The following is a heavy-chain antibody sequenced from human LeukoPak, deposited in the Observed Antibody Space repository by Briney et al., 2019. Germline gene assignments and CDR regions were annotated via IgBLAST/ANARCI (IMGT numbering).Heavy chain of an antibody. CDR3: ATDLDYGDPGY. Sequence: ASVKVSCKASGYTFTSYDINWVRQATGQGLEWMGWMNPNSGNTGYAQKFQGRVTMTEDTSTDTAYMELSSLRSEDTAVYYCATDLDYGDPGYWGQGTLVTVSS. J-gene: IGHJ4*02. CDR1: GYTFTSYD. V-gene: IGHV1-8*02. CDR2: MNPNSGNT. D-gene: IGHD4-17*01.